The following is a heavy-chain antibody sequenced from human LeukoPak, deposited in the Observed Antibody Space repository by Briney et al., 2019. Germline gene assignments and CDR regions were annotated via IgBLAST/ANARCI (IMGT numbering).Heavy chain of an antibody. V-gene: IGHV1-18*01. Sequence: ASVKVSCKASGYTFTSYGISWVRQAPGQGLEWMGWISAYNGNTNYAQKLQGRVTMATDTSTSTAYMELRSLRSDDTAVYYCARVRLTGTTYGDDYWGQGTLVTVSS. CDR3: ARVRLTGTTYGDDY. J-gene: IGHJ4*02. CDR2: ISAYNGNT. D-gene: IGHD1-20*01. CDR1: GYTFTSYG.